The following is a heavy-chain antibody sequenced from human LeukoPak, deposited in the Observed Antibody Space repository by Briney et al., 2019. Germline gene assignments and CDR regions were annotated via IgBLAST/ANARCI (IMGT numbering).Heavy chain of an antibody. V-gene: IGHV1-18*01. CDR1: GYNFDIYG. CDR3: ARVGDYYYYYMDV. J-gene: IGHJ6*03. CDR2: ISAYNGNT. Sequence: ASVKISCKASGYNFDIYGISWVRQAPGQGLEWMGWISAYNGNTNYAQKLQGRVTMTTDTSTSTAYMELRSLRSDDTAVYYCARVGDYYYYYMDVWGKGTTVTVSS.